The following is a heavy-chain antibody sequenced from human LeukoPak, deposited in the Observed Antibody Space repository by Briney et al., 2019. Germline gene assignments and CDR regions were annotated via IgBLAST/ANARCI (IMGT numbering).Heavy chain of an antibody. CDR3: ARDCDRSGYYCY. Sequence: ASVKVSCKASGYTFTSYGITWVRQAPGQGLEWMGWISGDNGNTYYAQKLQGRVTMTTDISTSTAYMELRSLRSDDTAVYYCARDCDRSGYYCYWSQGTLVTVSS. CDR1: GYTFTSYG. J-gene: IGHJ4*02. CDR2: ISGDNGNT. V-gene: IGHV1-18*01. D-gene: IGHD3-22*01.